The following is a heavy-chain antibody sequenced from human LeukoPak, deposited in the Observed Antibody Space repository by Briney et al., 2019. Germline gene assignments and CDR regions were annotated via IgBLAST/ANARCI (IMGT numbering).Heavy chain of an antibody. CDR3: ARASIRYYDSWSGYPNWFDP. V-gene: IGHV4-34*01. CDR2: INHSGST. D-gene: IGHD3-3*01. CDR1: GGSFSGYY. Sequence: KPSETLSLTCAVYGGSFSGYYWSWIRQPPGKGLEWIGEINHSGSTNYNPSLKSRVTISVDTSKNQFSLKLSSVTAADTAVYYCARASIRYYDSWSGYPNWFDPWGQGTLVTVSS. J-gene: IGHJ5*02.